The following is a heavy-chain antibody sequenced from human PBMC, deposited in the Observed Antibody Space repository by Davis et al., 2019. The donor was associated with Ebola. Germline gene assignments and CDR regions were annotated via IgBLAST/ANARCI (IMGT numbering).Heavy chain of an antibody. CDR1: GGSISSYY. D-gene: IGHD6-19*01. CDR3: ARDRIAVAGSDAFDI. J-gene: IGHJ3*02. V-gene: IGHV4-59*01. CDR2: IYYSGST. Sequence: MPGGSLRLSCTVSGGSISSYYWSWIRQPPGKGLEWIGYIYYSGSTNYNPSLKSRVTISVDTSKNQFSLKLSSVTAADTAVYYCARDRIAVAGSDAFDIWGQGTMVTVSS.